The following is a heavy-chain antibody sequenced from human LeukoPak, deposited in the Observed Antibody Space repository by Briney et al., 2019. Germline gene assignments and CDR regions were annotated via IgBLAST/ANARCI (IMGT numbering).Heavy chain of an antibody. J-gene: IGHJ5*02. V-gene: IGHV4-38-2*02. CDR2: MYHSGNT. Sequence: PSETLSLTCTVSGYSINSGYYWGWLRQPPGKGLEWIGSMYHSGNTYYHPSLKSRVTISVDTSKDQFSLKLSSVTAADTAVYYCAGGQYNWFDPWGQGTLVTVSS. CDR3: AGGQYNWFDP. CDR1: GYSINSGYY.